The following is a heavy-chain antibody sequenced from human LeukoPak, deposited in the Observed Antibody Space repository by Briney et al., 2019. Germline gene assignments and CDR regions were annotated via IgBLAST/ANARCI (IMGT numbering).Heavy chain of an antibody. CDR3: ARGKYYYGSGSYYKFAYYFDY. Sequence: PSETLSLTCAVYGGSFSGYYWSWIRQPPGKGLEWIGEINHSGSTNYNPSLKSRVTISVDTSKNQFSLKLSSVTAADMAVYYCARGKYYYGSGSYYKFAYYFDYWGQGTLVTVSS. CDR2: INHSGST. J-gene: IGHJ4*02. D-gene: IGHD3-10*01. V-gene: IGHV4-34*01. CDR1: GGSFSGYY.